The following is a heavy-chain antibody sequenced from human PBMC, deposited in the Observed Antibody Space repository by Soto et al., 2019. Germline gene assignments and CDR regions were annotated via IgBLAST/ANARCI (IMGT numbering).Heavy chain of an antibody. Sequence: PGGSLRLSCAASGFTFSSYGMHWVRQAPGKGLEWVAVISYDGCNKYYADSVKGRFTISRDNSKNTLYLQMNSLRAEDTAVYYCAKLSDGENDFDYWGQGTLVTVSS. CDR1: GFTFSSYG. CDR3: AKLSDGENDFDY. CDR2: ISYDGCNK. D-gene: IGHD7-27*01. J-gene: IGHJ4*02. V-gene: IGHV3-30*18.